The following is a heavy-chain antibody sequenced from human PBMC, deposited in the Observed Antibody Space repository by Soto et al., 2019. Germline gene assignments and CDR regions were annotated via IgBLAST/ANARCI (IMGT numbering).Heavy chain of an antibody. CDR2: ISGDGDST. D-gene: IGHD4-17*01. Sequence: GGSLRLSCAASEFTFRNYAMSWVRQAPGKGLEWVSTISGDGDSTYYADSVRGRFTISRDNSKTTVYLQMNSLRADDTAVYFCARAVDGGYPFDFWGQGTLVTVSS. J-gene: IGHJ4*02. CDR3: ARAVDGGYPFDF. CDR1: EFTFRNYA. V-gene: IGHV3-23*01.